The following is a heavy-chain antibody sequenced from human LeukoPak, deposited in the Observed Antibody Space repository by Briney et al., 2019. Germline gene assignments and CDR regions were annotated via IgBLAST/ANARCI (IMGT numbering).Heavy chain of an antibody. J-gene: IGHJ4*02. CDR3: ARVSWWFGELL. Sequence: SETLSLTCAVYGGSFSGYYWSWIRQPPGKELEWIGEINHSGSTNYNPSLKSRVTISVDTSKNQFSLKLSSVTAADTAVYYCARVSWWFGELLWGQGTLVTVSS. D-gene: IGHD3-10*01. V-gene: IGHV4-34*01. CDR2: INHSGST. CDR1: GGSFSGYY.